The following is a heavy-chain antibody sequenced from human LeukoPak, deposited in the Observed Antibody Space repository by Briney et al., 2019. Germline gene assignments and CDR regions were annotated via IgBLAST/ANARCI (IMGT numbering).Heavy chain of an antibody. CDR3: ARAEILNYYDSSGTDAFDI. Sequence: PSETLSLTCTVSGGSISSGNYYWSWIRQPAGKGLEWVGRIYNNGSTNYNPSLKSRVTISLDTSKNQFSLKLSSVTAADTAVYYCARAEILNYYDSSGTDAFDIWGQGTMVTVSS. CDR2: IYNNGST. D-gene: IGHD3-22*01. J-gene: IGHJ3*02. V-gene: IGHV4-61*02. CDR1: GGSISSGNYY.